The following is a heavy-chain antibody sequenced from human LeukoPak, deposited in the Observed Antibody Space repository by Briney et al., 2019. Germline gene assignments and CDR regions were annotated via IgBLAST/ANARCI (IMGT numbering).Heavy chain of an antibody. CDR3: AKSVASDAY. CDR1: GFTFSHYS. Sequence: GRSLRLSCVVSGFTFSHYSMHWVRQAPGKGLEWVALILYDGSNKHYADSVKGRFTISRDDSKNTLYLQMNGLIPEDTAVYYCAKSVASDAYWGQGTLVTVSS. D-gene: IGHD5-12*01. CDR2: ILYDGSNK. V-gene: IGHV3-30-3*02. J-gene: IGHJ4*02.